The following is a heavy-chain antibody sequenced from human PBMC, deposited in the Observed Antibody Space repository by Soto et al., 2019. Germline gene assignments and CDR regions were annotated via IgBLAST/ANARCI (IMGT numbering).Heavy chain of an antibody. V-gene: IGHV1-8*01. Sequence: ASVKVSCKASGYTFTSYDTNWVRQATGQGLEWMGWMNPNSGNTGYAQKFQGRVTMTRNTSISTAYMELSSLRSEDTAVYYCARGSLGVSYYDFWSGYYTPYCGMDVWGQGTTVTVSS. D-gene: IGHD3-3*01. J-gene: IGHJ6*02. CDR3: ARGSLGVSYYDFWSGYYTPYCGMDV. CDR2: MNPNSGNT. CDR1: GYTFTSYD.